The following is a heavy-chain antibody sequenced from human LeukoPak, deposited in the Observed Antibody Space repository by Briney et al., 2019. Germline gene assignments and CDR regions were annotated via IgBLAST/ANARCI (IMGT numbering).Heavy chain of an antibody. D-gene: IGHD3-22*01. J-gene: IGHJ4*02. CDR1: GFTFSSYG. CDR3: AKDRITMIVGPLDY. Sequence: GGSLRLSCAASGFTFSSYGMHWVRQAPGKGLEWVAFIRYDGSNKYYADSVKGRFTISRDNSKTTLYLQMNSLRAEDTAVYYCAKDRITMIVGPLDYWGQGTLVTVSS. CDR2: IRYDGSNK. V-gene: IGHV3-30*02.